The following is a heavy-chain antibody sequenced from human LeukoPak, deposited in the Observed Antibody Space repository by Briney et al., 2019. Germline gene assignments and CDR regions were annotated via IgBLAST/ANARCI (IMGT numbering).Heavy chain of an antibody. CDR2: IKQDGSEK. D-gene: IGHD3-22*01. CDR1: GFTFSAYR. J-gene: IGHJ4*02. CDR3: ARSSYYSDEYFDY. Sequence: PGGSLRLSCAASGFTFSAYRMNWVRQAPGKGPEWVANIKQDGSEKYYVASVKGRFTISRGNAKNSLYLQMNSLRAEDTAVFYCARSSYYSDEYFDYWGQGTLVTVSS. V-gene: IGHV3-7*01.